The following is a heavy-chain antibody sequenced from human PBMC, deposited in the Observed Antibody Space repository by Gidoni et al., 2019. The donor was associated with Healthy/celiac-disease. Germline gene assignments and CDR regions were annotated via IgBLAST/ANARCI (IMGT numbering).Heavy chain of an antibody. CDR3: ARDMGYCSGGSCYYPFDY. CDR2: ISSSSSTI. D-gene: IGHD2-15*01. CDR1: GFTFSSYS. Sequence: EVQLVESGGGLVQPGGSLRLSCAASGFTFSSYSMNWVRQAPGKGLEWVSYISSSSSTIYYADSVKGRFTISRDNAKNSLYLQMNSLRAEDTAVYYCARDMGYCSGGSCYYPFDYWGQGTLVTVSS. J-gene: IGHJ4*02. V-gene: IGHV3-48*01.